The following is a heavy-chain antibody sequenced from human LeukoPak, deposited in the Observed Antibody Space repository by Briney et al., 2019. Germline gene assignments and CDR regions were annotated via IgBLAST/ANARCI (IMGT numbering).Heavy chain of an antibody. CDR3: ASNMYSENYYLYPF. V-gene: IGHV3-48*04. D-gene: IGHD1-26*01. J-gene: IGHJ4*02. CDR1: GFYFGGHA. Sequence: PGGSLRLSCVASGFYFGGHAMHWLRQAPGKGLEWVAYITYGSDTIFYADSVKGRFTISRDNAKNSLYLQMNSLRAEDTAVYYCASNMYSENYYLYPFWGQGTLVTVSS. CDR2: ITYGSDTI.